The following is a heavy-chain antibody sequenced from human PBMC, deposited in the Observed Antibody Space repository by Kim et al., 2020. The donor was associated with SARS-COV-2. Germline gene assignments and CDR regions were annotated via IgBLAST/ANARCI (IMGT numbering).Heavy chain of an antibody. D-gene: IGHD6-19*01. CDR1: GFTFSSHG. V-gene: IGHV3-74*01. J-gene: IGHJ4*02. Sequence: GGSLRLSCAASGFTFSSHGMHWVRQAPGKGLVWVSRINSDGRTTSYGDSVKGRFTISRDNAKNTLYLQMNSLRAEDTAVYYCARRQFSSGWYYFDYWGLG. CDR3: ARRQFSSGWYYFDY. CDR2: INSDGRTT.